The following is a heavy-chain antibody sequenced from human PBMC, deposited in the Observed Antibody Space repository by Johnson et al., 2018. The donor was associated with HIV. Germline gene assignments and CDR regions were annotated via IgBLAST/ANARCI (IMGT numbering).Heavy chain of an antibody. V-gene: IGHV3-23*04. D-gene: IGHD3-10*01. J-gene: IGHJ3*01. CDR2: ISWNSGSI. CDR3: AKTMAQGEYAFDV. Sequence: MLLVESGGGLVQPGGSLRLSCAASGFTFSSYWMSWVRQAPGKGLVWVSGISWNSGSIGYADSMKGRFTISRDNSKNSLYLQLTSLRDDDTAVYYCAKTMAQGEYAFDVWGQGTLVTVSS. CDR1: GFTFSSYW.